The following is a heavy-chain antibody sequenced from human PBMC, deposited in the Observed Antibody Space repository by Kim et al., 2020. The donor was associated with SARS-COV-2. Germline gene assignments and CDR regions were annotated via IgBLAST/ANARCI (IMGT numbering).Heavy chain of an antibody. J-gene: IGHJ6*02. CDR3: GREADDSSGSPYGMDV. V-gene: IGHV3-21*01. D-gene: IGHD3-22*01. CDR2: ISSSSSYI. Sequence: GGSLRLSCAASGFTFRSYSMNWVRQAPGKGLELVSSISSSSSYIYYADSVKGRFTISRDKAKNSLYLQMNSLIAEDTAVYYCGREADDSSGSPYGMDVWGQGTTVTVSS. CDR1: GFTFRSYS.